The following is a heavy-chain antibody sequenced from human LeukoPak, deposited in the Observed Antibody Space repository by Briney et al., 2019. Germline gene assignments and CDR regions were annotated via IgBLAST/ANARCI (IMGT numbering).Heavy chain of an antibody. CDR1: GYTFTSYG. D-gene: IGHD2-15*01. CDR2: ISAYNGNT. V-gene: IGHV1-18*01. Sequence: ASVKVSCKASGYTFTSYGISWVRQAPGQGLEWMGWISAYNGNTNYAQKLQGRVTMTTDTSTSTAYMELRSLRSDDTAVYYCARVVVGGSYSYYYYMDVWGKGTTVTVSS. J-gene: IGHJ6*03. CDR3: ARVVVGGSYSYYYYMDV.